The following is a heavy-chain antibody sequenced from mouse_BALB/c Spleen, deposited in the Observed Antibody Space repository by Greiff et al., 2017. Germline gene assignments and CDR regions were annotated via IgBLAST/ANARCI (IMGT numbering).Heavy chain of an antibody. CDR2: ISNGGGST. Sequence: DVKLVESGGGLVQPGGSLKLSCAASGFTFSSYTMSWVRQTPEKRLEWVAYISNGGGSTYYPDTVKGRFTISRDNAKNTLYLQMSSLKSEDTAMYYCARHGGVYGTSLAYWGQGTLVTVSA. J-gene: IGHJ3*01. V-gene: IGHV5-12-2*01. D-gene: IGHD1-1*02. CDR3: ARHGGVYGTSLAY. CDR1: GFTFSSYT.